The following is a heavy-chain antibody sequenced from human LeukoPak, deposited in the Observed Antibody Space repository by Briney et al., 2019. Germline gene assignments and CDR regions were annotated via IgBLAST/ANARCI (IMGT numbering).Heavy chain of an antibody. CDR3: ARVRGYCSSTICYRYYFDY. J-gene: IGHJ4*02. D-gene: IGHD2-2*01. CDR1: GYSISSGSY. V-gene: IGHV4-38-2*02. Sequence: PSETLSLTCTVSGYSISSGSYWGWIRQPPGKGLEWIGTIYHSGSTYYKPSLKSRVTISVDTSKNQFSLKLTSVTAADTAVYYCARVRGYCSSTICYRYYFDYWGQGTLVTDSS. CDR2: IYHSGST.